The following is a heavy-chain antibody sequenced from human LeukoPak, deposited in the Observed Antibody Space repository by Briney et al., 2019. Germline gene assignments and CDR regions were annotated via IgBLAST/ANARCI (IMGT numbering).Heavy chain of an antibody. J-gene: IGHJ4*02. Sequence: PSETLSLTCTVSGGSISSGGYYWSWIRQHPGKGLEWIGYIYYSGSTYYNPSLKSRVTISVDTSKNQFSLKLSSVTAADTAVYYCTTGAWIQLWLADYWGRGTLVTVSS. CDR2: IYYSGST. V-gene: IGHV4-31*03. D-gene: IGHD5-18*01. CDR1: GGSISSGGYY. CDR3: TTGAWIQLWLADY.